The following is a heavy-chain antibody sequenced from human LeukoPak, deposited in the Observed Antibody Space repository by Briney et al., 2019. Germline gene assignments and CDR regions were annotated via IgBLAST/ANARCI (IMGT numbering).Heavy chain of an antibody. V-gene: IGHV3-21*04. Sequence: GGSLRLSCAASGFTFNTYTMNWARQAPGKGLEWLSSLDSSGAYIFYADSVKGRFIISRDNAKNSLYLQMNSLRAEDTAVYYCARDLMYPTVCWGQGTLVTVSS. D-gene: IGHD2-8*01. CDR2: LDSSGAYI. J-gene: IGHJ4*02. CDR3: ARDLMYPTVC. CDR1: GFTFNTYT.